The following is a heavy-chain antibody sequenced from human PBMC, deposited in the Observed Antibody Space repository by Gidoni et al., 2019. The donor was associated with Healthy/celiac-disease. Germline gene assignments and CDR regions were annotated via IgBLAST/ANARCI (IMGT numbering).Heavy chain of an antibody. V-gene: IGHV4-34*01. Sequence: QVQLQQWGAGLLKPSETLSLTCAVYGGSFSGYYWSWIRQPPGKGLEWIGESNHSGSTNYSPSLKSRVTISVDTSKNQFSLKLSSVTAADTAVYYCARGLYGSGSYTDYWGQGTLVTVSS. CDR1: GGSFSGYY. D-gene: IGHD3-10*01. CDR2: SNHSGST. J-gene: IGHJ4*02. CDR3: ARGLYGSGSYTDY.